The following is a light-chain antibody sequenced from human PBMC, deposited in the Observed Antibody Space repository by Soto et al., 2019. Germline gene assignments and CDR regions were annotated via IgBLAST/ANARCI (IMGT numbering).Light chain of an antibody. CDR2: DVS. V-gene: IGLV2-14*01. CDR3: CSYTSSSTRV. CDR1: SSDVGGHDY. J-gene: IGLJ2*01. Sequence: QSALTQPASVSGSLGQSITMSCTGTSSDVGGHDYVSWYQQHPGKAPKLMIFDVSNRPSGVSARFSGSKSGNTASLTIFDLQAEDEADYYCCSYTSSSTRVFGGGTKLTVL.